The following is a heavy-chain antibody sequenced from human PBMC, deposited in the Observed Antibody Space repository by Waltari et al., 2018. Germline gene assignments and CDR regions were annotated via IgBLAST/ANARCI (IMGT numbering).Heavy chain of an antibody. CDR1: GFTFNNYA. V-gene: IGHV3-23*01. J-gene: IGHJ5*02. Sequence: EVQLLESGGGLVQPGGSLRLSCAASGFTFNNYAMTWVRQAPGKGADGVSSITHSASYTYYRDSVKGRFTISRDNSESTLYLQMNNLRAEDTAIYYCAKDSCEGRGGGSCYNPWGQGTLVTVSS. D-gene: IGHD2-15*01. CDR2: ITHSASYT. CDR3: AKDSCEGRGGGSCYNP.